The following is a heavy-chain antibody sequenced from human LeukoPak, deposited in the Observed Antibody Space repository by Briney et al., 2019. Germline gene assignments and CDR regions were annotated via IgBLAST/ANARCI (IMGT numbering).Heavy chain of an antibody. CDR1: GFTFSSYA. V-gene: IGHV3-23*01. J-gene: IGHJ6*02. CDR2: ISGSGGST. Sequence: QPGGSLRLSCAASGFTFSSYAMSWVRQAPGKGLEWVSAISGSGGSTYYADSVKGRFTISRDNSKNTLYLQMNSLRAEDTAVYYCARDLNYYYGMDVWGQGTTVTVSS. CDR3: ARDLNYYYGMDV.